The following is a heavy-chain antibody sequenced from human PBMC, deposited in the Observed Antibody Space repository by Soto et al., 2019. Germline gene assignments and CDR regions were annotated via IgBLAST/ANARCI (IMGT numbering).Heavy chain of an antibody. V-gene: IGHV3-23*01. CDR2: ISGSGGST. Sequence: EVQLLESGGGLVQPGGSLRLSCAASGFTFSSYAMSWVRQAPGKGLEWVSAISGSGGSTLYADSVKGRITISRDNSKNTLYLQMNSLRAEDTAVYYCAKGRAPSGWYPPYYYGMDVWGLGTTATVSS. CDR3: AKGRAPSGWYPPYYYGMDV. D-gene: IGHD6-19*01. J-gene: IGHJ6*02. CDR1: GFTFSSYA.